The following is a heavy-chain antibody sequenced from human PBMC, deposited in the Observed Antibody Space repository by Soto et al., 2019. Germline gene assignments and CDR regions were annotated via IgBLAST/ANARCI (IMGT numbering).Heavy chain of an antibody. CDR3: ARETEVRGVIIDYYYYYGMDV. V-gene: IGHV1-18*01. J-gene: IGHJ6*02. CDR2: ISAYNGNT. Sequence: QVQLVQSGAEVKKPGASVKVSCKASGYTFTSYGISWVRQAPGQGLEWMGWISAYNGNTNYAQKLQGRVTMTTDTSTSTAYMELRSLRSDDTAVYYCARETEVRGVIIDYYYYYGMDVWGQGTTVTVSS. CDR1: GYTFTSYG. D-gene: IGHD3-10*01.